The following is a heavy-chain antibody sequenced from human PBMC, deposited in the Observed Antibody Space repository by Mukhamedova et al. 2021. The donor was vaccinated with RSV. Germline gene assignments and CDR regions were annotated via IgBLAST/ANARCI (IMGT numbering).Heavy chain of an antibody. Sequence: SWIRQPPGKGLEWIGEINHSGSTNYNPSLKSRVTISVDTSKNQFSLKLSSVTAADTAVYYCARGRSSRWYASWGKGTLVTVSS. CDR3: ARGRSSRWYAS. D-gene: IGHD6-13*01. CDR2: INHSGST. J-gene: IGHJ5*01. V-gene: IGHV4-34*01.